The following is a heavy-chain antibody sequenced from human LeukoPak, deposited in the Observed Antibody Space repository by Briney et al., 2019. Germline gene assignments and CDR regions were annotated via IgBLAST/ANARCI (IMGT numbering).Heavy chain of an antibody. Sequence: GGSLRLSCAASGFTFSSYAMSWVRQAPGKGLEWVSAISGSGGSTYYADSVKGRFTISRDNSKNTLCLQMNSLRAEDTAVYYCAKDGRYSSSWYAYWGQGTLVTVSS. CDR1: GFTFSSYA. J-gene: IGHJ4*02. CDR3: AKDGRYSSSWYAY. CDR2: ISGSGGST. D-gene: IGHD6-13*01. V-gene: IGHV3-23*01.